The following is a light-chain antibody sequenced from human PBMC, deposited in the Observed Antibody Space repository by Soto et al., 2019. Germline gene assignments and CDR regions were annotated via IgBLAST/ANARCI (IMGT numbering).Light chain of an antibody. CDR2: NNY. CDR1: SSNIGSNT. Sequence: QSVLTQPPAVSGTPGQRVAISCSGSSSNIGSNTVNWYQQLPGAAPKLLIYNNYQRPSGVPDRSSGSKSGTTASLAISGLQSEDEADYYCAAWDDSLNGPYVFGTGTKVTVL. J-gene: IGLJ1*01. V-gene: IGLV1-44*01. CDR3: AAWDDSLNGPYV.